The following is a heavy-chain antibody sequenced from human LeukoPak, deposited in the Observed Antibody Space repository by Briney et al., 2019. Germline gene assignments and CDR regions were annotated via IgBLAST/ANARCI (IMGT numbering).Heavy chain of an antibody. CDR3: VKTFGAVVENFDY. J-gene: IGHJ4*02. CDR1: GFIFNRYG. D-gene: IGHD3-10*01. Sequence: GGSLRLSCSASGFIFNRYGMYWVRQAPGKGLEYVSAISLNGGSTYYADSVKGRFTISRDNSKNTMYLQMSSLRAEDTAVYYCVKTFGAVVENFDYWGQGTLVTVSS. CDR2: ISLNGGST. V-gene: IGHV3-64D*06.